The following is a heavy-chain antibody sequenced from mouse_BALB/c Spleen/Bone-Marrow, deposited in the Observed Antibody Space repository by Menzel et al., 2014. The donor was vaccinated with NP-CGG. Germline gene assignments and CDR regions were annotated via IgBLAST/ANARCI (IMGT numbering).Heavy chain of an antibody. V-gene: IGHV1-9*01. CDR3: ARRGISWFAY. Sequence: VMLVESGAELMKPGASVKISCKATGYTFSSYWIEWVKQRPGHGLEWIGDILPGSGSTNYNEKFKGKATFTADTSSNTACMQLRSRTSEDPAADYCARRGISWFAYWGRGTLVTSAA. CDR1: GYTFSSYW. J-gene: IGHJ3*01. CDR2: ILPGSGST.